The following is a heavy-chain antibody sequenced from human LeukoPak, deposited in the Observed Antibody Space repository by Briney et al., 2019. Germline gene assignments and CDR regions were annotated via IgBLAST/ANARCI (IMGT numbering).Heavy chain of an antibody. CDR3: ARDDYSGSYRPFDY. Sequence: AASVKVSCKASGYTFTGYFLHWARQAPGQGLEWMGWINPNSGDTTYAQRFQGRVTLTRDTSISTAYMELSSLKSDDTAVYYCARDDYSGSYRPFDYWGQGTLVTVSS. J-gene: IGHJ4*02. D-gene: IGHD1-26*01. V-gene: IGHV1-2*02. CDR1: GYTFTGYF. CDR2: INPNSGDT.